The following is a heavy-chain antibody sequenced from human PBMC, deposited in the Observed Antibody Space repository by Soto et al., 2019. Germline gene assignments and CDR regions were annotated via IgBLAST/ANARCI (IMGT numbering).Heavy chain of an antibody. J-gene: IGHJ6*02. V-gene: IGHV1-46*01. CDR3: ALCGYDPPQMYYGMDV. CDR2: INPSGGST. CDR1: GYTFTSYY. Sequence: ASVKVSCKASGYTFTSYYMHWVRQAPGQGLEWMGIINPSGGSTSYAQKFQGRVTMTRDTSTSTVYMELSSLRSEDTAMYYCALCGYDPPQMYYGMDVWGQGTTVTVSS. D-gene: IGHD5-12*01.